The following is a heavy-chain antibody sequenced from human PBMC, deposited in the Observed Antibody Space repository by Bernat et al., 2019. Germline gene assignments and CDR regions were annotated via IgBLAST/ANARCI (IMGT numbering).Heavy chain of an antibody. CDR1: GFTFSNAW. D-gene: IGHD1-26*01. Sequence: EVQLVESGGGLVKPGVSLRLSCAASGFTFSNAWMSWVRQAPGKGLEWVGRIRSKTDGGTTDYAAPVKGRFTISRDDSKNTLYLQMNSLKTEDTAVYYCTTDPRIVGAMGIDYWGQGTLVTVSS. V-gene: IGHV3-15*01. J-gene: IGHJ4*02. CDR3: TTDPRIVGAMGIDY. CDR2: IRSKTDGGTT.